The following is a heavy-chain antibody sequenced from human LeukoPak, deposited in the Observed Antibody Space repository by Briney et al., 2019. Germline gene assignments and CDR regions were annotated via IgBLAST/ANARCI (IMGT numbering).Heavy chain of an antibody. CDR3: ARDRPYSSSWYAPGWFDP. V-gene: IGHV4-39*07. CDR2: VYYSGYT. D-gene: IGHD6-13*01. CDR1: GGSISSSSYY. J-gene: IGHJ5*02. Sequence: SETLSLTCTVSGGSISSSSYYWGWIRQPPGKGLEWIGSVYYSGYTYYNPSLKSRVTISVDTSKNQFSLKLSSVTAADTAAYYCARDRPYSSSWYAPGWFDPWGQGTLVTVSS.